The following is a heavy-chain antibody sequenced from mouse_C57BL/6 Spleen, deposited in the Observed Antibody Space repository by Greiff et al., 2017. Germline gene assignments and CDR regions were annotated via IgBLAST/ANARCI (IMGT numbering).Heavy chain of an antibody. CDR3: ARHEEGYGSSYGNFDY. Sequence: QVQLQQSGAELVKPGASVKLSCKASGYTFTEYTIHWVKQRSGQGLEWIGWFYPGSGSIKYNEKFKDKATLTAAKSSSTVYMELSRLTSEDSAVYFCARHEEGYGSSYGNFDYWGQGTTLTVSS. CDR1: GYTFTEYT. CDR2: FYPGSGSI. D-gene: IGHD1-1*01. J-gene: IGHJ2*01. V-gene: IGHV1-62-2*01.